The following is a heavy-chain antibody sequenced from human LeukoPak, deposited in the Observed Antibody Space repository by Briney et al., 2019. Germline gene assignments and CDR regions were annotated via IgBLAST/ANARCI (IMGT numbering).Heavy chain of an antibody. CDR1: GYSYTSYW. J-gene: IGHJ3*01. D-gene: IGHD2-21*02. V-gene: IGHV5-51*01. Sequence: GESLKISCKSSGYSYTSYWIGWVRQMPGKGLEWMGIIYPGDSDIRYSRSFQGQVTISADKSLRTAYLQWRSLKASDTAMYYCARGHHVVVATATWASDAFDLWGQGTMVTVSS. CDR2: IYPGDSDI. CDR3: ARGHHVVVATATWASDAFDL.